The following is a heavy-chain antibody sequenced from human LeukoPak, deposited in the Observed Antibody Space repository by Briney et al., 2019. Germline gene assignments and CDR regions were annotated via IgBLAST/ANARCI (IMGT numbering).Heavy chain of an antibody. CDR1: GYSFTSYD. Sequence: ASVKVSCKASGYSFTSYDINWVRQATGQGLEWMGWRNPNSGDTGYAQKFQGRVTMTRNTSISTAYMELSSLRSEDTAVYYCARANYGSGRYYPYYYYMDAWGKGTTVTVSS. D-gene: IGHD3-10*01. J-gene: IGHJ6*03. CDR3: ARANYGSGRYYPYYYYMDA. V-gene: IGHV1-8*01. CDR2: RNPNSGDT.